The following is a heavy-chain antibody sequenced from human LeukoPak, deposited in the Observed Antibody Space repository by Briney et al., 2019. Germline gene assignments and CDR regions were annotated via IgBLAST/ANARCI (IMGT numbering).Heavy chain of an antibody. Sequence: GGSLRLSCTVSGFTVSSNSMSWVRQAPGKGLEWVSFIYSDNTHYSDSVKGRFTISRDNSKNTLYLQMNSLRPEDTAVYYCAKDSRWDLTRLFDYWGQGTLVTVSS. CDR3: AKDSRWDLTRLFDY. J-gene: IGHJ4*02. V-gene: IGHV3-66*03. CDR1: GFTVSSNS. CDR2: IYSDNT. D-gene: IGHD1-26*01.